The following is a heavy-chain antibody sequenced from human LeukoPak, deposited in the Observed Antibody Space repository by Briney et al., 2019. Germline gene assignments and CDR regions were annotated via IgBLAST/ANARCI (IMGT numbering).Heavy chain of an antibody. D-gene: IGHD3-9*01. J-gene: IGHJ4*02. V-gene: IGHV3-30*03. CDR3: AREYYDILTGSLSFDY. Sequence: PGRSLRLSCAASGFTFSSYGMHWVRQAPGKGLEWVAVIPYDGSNKYYADSVKGRFTISGDNSKNTLYLQMNSLRAEDTAVYYCAREYYDILTGSLSFDYWGQGTLVTVSS. CDR1: GFTFSSYG. CDR2: IPYDGSNK.